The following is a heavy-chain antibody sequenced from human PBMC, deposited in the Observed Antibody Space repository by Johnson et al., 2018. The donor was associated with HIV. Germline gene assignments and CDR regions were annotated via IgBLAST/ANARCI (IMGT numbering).Heavy chain of an antibody. CDR3: ASTSSGWFYAFDI. D-gene: IGHD6-19*01. J-gene: IGHJ3*02. Sequence: QVQLVESGGGVVQPGRSLRLSCAASGFTFSSYAMHWVRQAPGKGLEWVAVISYDGSNKNYADSVKGRFTISRDNSKNTLYLQMNSLRAEDTAVYYCASTSSGWFYAFDIWGQGTMVTVSS. CDR1: GFTFSSYA. V-gene: IGHV3-30-3*01. CDR2: ISYDGSNK.